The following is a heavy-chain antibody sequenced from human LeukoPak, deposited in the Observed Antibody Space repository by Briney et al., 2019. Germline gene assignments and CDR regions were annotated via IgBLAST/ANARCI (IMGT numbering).Heavy chain of an antibody. CDR3: ARAEVPYYFDY. Sequence: ASVRVSCKASGYTFTRYGISWVRQAPGQGLQWLGWISASNGNTNYAQKLQGRVTMTTDTSTSTAYMELRSLRSDDTAVYYCARAEVPYYFDYWGQGTLVTVSS. CDR1: GYTFTRYG. J-gene: IGHJ4*02. V-gene: IGHV1-18*01. CDR2: ISASNGNT. D-gene: IGHD2-2*01.